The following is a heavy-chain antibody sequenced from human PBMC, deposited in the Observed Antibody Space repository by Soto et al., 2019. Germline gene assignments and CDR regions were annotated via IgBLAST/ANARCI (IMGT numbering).Heavy chain of an antibody. D-gene: IGHD1-26*01. Sequence: VQLVESGGGLVQPGRSLRLSCAASGFTFDDYAMHWVRQAPGQGLEWVSGISWNSGSIGYADSVKGRFTISRDNAKNSLYLQMNSLRAEDTSLYYCAKDKGSGSWAYDAFDIWGQGTMVTVSS. CDR3: AKDKGSGSWAYDAFDI. J-gene: IGHJ3*02. CDR2: ISWNSGSI. V-gene: IGHV3-9*01. CDR1: GFTFDDYA.